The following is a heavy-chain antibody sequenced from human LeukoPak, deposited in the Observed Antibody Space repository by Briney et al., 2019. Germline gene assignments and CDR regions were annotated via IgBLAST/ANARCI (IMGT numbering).Heavy chain of an antibody. D-gene: IGHD6-19*01. J-gene: IGHJ4*02. CDR3: VKGPRPDITVAHTVEN. CDR1: GFIFSNYA. CDR2: ISSRGDST. Sequence: GGSLILSCAASGFIFSNYAMSWGRQVPGRGLELVSTISSRGDSTYVADSVKGRFTISRDNSKNSLYLQMNTVRAEDTAVYYCVKGPRPDITVAHTVENWGQGTLVTVSS. V-gene: IGHV3-23*01.